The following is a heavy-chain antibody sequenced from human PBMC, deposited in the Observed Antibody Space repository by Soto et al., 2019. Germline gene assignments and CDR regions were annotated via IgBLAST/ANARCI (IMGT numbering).Heavy chain of an antibody. J-gene: IGHJ3*01. CDR3: ARRGSS. V-gene: IGHV3-48*03. CDR2: IHPGGQII. D-gene: IGHD2-2*01. Sequence: GGSLRLSCAASGFTFSSSEMYWVRQAPGKGLEWVSYIHPGGQIIFYADSVKGRFTISRDNAKNSVYLQMNNLRAEDTAVYYCARRGSSWGQGTMVTVSS. CDR1: GFTFSSSE.